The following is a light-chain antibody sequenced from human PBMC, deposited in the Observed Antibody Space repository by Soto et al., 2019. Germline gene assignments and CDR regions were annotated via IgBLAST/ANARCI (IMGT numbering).Light chain of an antibody. CDR2: GVS. J-gene: IGKJ1*01. Sequence: ELVLTQSPVALSLSSGERATLSCRASQSVSSTLLTWYQQKPGQAPRLLIYGVSSRATGIPDRFSGSGSGTDFTLTISRVEPEDFAAYYCQQYSTLWTFGQGTKVEIK. CDR3: QQYSTLWT. CDR1: QSVSSTL. V-gene: IGKV3-20*01.